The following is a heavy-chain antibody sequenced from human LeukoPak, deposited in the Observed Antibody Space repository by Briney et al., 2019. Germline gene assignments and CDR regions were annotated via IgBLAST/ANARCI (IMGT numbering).Heavy chain of an antibody. Sequence: GGSLRLCCAASGFAFSSYAMHWVRQAPGKGLEWVAVISYDGSNKYYADSVKGRFTISRDNSKNTLYLQMNSLRAEDTAVYYCARELDYGDYVRAFDYWGQGTLVTVSS. V-gene: IGHV3-30-3*01. CDR3: ARELDYGDYVRAFDY. CDR1: GFAFSSYA. D-gene: IGHD4-17*01. CDR2: ISYDGSNK. J-gene: IGHJ4*02.